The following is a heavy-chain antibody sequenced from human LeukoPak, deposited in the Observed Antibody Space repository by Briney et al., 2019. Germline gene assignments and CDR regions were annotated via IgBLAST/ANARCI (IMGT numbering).Heavy chain of an antibody. Sequence: GRSLRLSCAASGFTFSSYGMHWVRQAPGKGLEWVAVISYDGSNKYYADSVKGRFTISRDNSKNTLYLQMNSLRAEDTAVYYCASIYCTNGVCYDYYYGMDVWGQGTTVTVSS. D-gene: IGHD2-8*01. V-gene: IGHV3-30*03. CDR3: ASIYCTNGVCYDYYYGMDV. J-gene: IGHJ6*02. CDR1: GFTFSSYG. CDR2: ISYDGSNK.